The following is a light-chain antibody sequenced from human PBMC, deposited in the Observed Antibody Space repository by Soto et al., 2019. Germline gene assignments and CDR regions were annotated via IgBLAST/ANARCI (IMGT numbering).Light chain of an antibody. CDR1: ERVSRW. V-gene: IGKV1-5*03. CDR2: QAS. Sequence: DIQMTQSPSTLSASVGDRVTITCRASERVSRWLAWYQQKPGRTPKLLIYQASTLEAGVPSRFSGSGSGTEFTHPISSLQPDDFATYYCQQYNAYSQAFGQGTKVEIK. J-gene: IGKJ1*01. CDR3: QQYNAYSQA.